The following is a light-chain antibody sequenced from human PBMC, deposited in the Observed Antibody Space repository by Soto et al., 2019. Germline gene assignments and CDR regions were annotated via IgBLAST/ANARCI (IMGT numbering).Light chain of an antibody. Sequence: QSALTQPASVSGSPGQSITISCTGTSSDIGYYNYVSWYQQHPGKAPKLMIFKVSNRPSGVSNRFSGSKSGNTASLTISGLQPEDEADYYCNSYTTTSTWVFGGGTKLTV. J-gene: IGLJ3*02. V-gene: IGLV2-14*01. CDR1: SSDIGYYNY. CDR3: NSYTTTSTWV. CDR2: KVS.